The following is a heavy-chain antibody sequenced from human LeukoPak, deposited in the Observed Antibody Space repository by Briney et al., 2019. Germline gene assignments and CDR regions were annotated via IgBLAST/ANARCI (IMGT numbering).Heavy chain of an antibody. CDR1: GGSFSSYY. V-gene: IGHV4-59*01. CDR2: IYYSGST. D-gene: IGHD1-26*01. Sequence: SETLSLTCAVYGGSFSSYYWSWIRQPPGKGLEWIGYIYYSGSTNYNPSLKSRVAISVDASKNQFSLKLSSVTAADTAVYYCAREDGPSGSLDYWGQGTLVTVSS. CDR3: AREDGPSGSLDY. J-gene: IGHJ4*02.